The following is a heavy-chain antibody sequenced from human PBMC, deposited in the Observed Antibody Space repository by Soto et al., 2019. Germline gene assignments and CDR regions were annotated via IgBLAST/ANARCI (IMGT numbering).Heavy chain of an antibody. Sequence: GRSLRLCCTASGFAFSNYAMGWVRQAPGKGLEWVSSISTSIDATYYADSVKGRFTISRDDSKNTLYLQMNSLRAEDSAVYYCDKDRTVEARQFYDWGKRTQVTVSS. D-gene: IGHD6-6*01. V-gene: IGHV3-23*01. J-gene: IGHJ1*01. CDR2: ISTSIDAT. CDR3: DKDRTVEARQFYD. CDR1: GFAFSNYA.